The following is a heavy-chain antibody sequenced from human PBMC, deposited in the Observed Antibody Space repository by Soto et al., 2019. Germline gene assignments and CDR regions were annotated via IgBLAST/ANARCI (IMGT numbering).Heavy chain of an antibody. V-gene: IGHV1-69*01. Sequence: QVQLVQSGAEVKKPGSSVKVSCKASGGTFSSSAISWVRQAPGQGLEWMGGIIPIFGTANYAQKFQGRVTITTDESTSKAYMELSSLRSEDTALYYCARGTDYDFWSCDCYFDLWGRGTLVTVSS. CDR3: ARGTDYDFWSCDCYFDL. J-gene: IGHJ2*01. D-gene: IGHD3-3*01. CDR1: GGTFSSSA. CDR2: IIPIFGTA.